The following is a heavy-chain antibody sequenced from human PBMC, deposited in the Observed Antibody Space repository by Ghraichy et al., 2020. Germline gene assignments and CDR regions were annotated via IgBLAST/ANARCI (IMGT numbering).Heavy chain of an antibody. CDR2: ISSNGGST. CDR3: ARGATQWLVSNFDY. D-gene: IGHD6-19*01. V-gene: IGHV3-64*01. Sequence: GGSLRLSCAASGFTFSSYAMHWVRQAPGKRLEYVSAISSNGGSTYYANSVKGRFTISRDNSKNTLYLQMGSLRAEDMAVYYCARGATQWLVSNFDYWGQGTLVTVSS. J-gene: IGHJ4*02. CDR1: GFTFSSYA.